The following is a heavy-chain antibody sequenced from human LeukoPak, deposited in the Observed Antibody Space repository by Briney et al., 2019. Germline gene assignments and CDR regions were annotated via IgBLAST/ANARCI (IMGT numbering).Heavy chain of an antibody. CDR3: ARAGGIESAFD. J-gene: IGHJ4*02. CDR1: GFTFSSYS. CDR2: ITSRSSHI. D-gene: IGHD5-12*01. V-gene: IGHV3-21*01. Sequence: GGSLRLSCAASGFTFSSYSMSWVRQAPGKGLEWVSSITSRSSHIYYADSVRGRFTISRDNAEKSLYLQMNSLRAEDTAVYYCARAGGIESAFDWGQGTLATVSS.